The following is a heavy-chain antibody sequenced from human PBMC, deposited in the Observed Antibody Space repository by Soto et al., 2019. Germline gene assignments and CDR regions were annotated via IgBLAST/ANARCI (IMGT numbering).Heavy chain of an antibody. CDR3: ARFTVTTTGAFDI. CDR1: GYTFTGYY. Sequence: ASVKVSCKASGYTFTGYYMHWVRQAPGQGLGWMGWINPNSGGTNYAQKFQGWVTMTRDTSISTAYMELSRLRSDDTAVYYCARFTVTTTGAFDIWGQGTMVTVSS. CDR2: INPNSGGT. V-gene: IGHV1-2*04. D-gene: IGHD4-17*01. J-gene: IGHJ3*02.